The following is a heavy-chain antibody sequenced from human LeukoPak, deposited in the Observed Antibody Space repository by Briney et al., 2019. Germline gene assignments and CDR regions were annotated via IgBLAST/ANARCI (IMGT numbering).Heavy chain of an antibody. J-gene: IGHJ3*02. V-gene: IGHV4-39*01. CDR3: ARLTTYYDFWTGHAFDI. D-gene: IGHD3-3*01. CDR2: IYYSGST. Sequence: SETLSLTCTVSGGSISSSSYYWGWIRQPPGKGLEWIGSIYYSGSTYYNPSLKSRVTISVDTSKNQFSLKPSSVTAADTAVYYCARLTTYYDFWTGHAFDIWGQGTMVTVSS. CDR1: GGSISSSSYY.